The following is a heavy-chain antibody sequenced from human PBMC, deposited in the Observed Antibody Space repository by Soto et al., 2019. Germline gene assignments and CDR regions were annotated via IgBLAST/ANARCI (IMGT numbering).Heavy chain of an antibody. V-gene: IGHV4-59*01. J-gene: IGHJ6*02. D-gene: IGHD3-10*01. CDR3: ARGDPLLWFGEKVYYGMDV. CDR2: IYYSGST. CDR1: GGSISSYY. Sequence: QVQLQESGPGLVKPSETLSLTCTVSGGSISSYYWCWIRQPPRKGLEWIGYIYYSGSTNYNPSLKGRVTISVDTSKNQCSLKLSSVTAADTAVYYCARGDPLLWFGEKVYYGMDVWGQGTKVTVSS.